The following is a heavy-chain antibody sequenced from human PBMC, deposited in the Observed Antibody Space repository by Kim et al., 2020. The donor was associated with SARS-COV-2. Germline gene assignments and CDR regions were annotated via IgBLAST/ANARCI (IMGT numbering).Heavy chain of an antibody. CDR2: VRATGDGT. V-gene: IGHV3-23*01. J-gene: IGHJ4*02. Sequence: GGSLRLSCAASGFTFSSYGMSWVRQVPGKGLEWVSSVRATGDGTYYADSVKGRFTVSRDNSKSTTYLQMSSLTAEDTAIYYCVNQLASRAKFVWYFDSWGQGTLVTVSS. D-gene: IGHD3-16*01. CDR1: GFTFSSYG. CDR3: VNQLASRAKFVWYFDS.